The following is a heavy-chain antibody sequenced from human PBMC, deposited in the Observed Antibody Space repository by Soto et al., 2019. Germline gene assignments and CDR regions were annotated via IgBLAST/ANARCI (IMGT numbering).Heavy chain of an antibody. CDR3: ARGMTPPGAPAWYYFDS. D-gene: IGHD2-8*02. J-gene: IGHJ4*02. Sequence: PSETLSLTCTVSGGFVNSDTHSWSRIRQTPGKGLEWIGRFSLSGTTNYNPSLRSRVTMSADVSKNQFSLRLTSVTAADTALYYCARGMTPPGAPAWYYFDSWGQGTLVTVSS. CDR1: GGFVNSDTHS. CDR2: FSLSGTT. V-gene: IGHV4-61*01.